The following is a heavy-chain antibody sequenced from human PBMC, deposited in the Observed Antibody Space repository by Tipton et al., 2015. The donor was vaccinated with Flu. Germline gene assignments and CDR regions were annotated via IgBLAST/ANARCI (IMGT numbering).Heavy chain of an antibody. CDR3: AREKDSSGSEYFQH. V-gene: IGHV4-39*07. J-gene: IGHJ1*01. D-gene: IGHD6-19*01. CDR1: GASISSRSYY. CDR2: IYSSGST. Sequence: TLSLTCTVSGASISSRSYYWGWIRQPPGKGLEWIGCIYSSGSTYYNPSLKSRVTISLDTSKNQFSLKLSSVTAADTAVYYCAREKDSSGSEYFQHWGQGTRVNVSS.